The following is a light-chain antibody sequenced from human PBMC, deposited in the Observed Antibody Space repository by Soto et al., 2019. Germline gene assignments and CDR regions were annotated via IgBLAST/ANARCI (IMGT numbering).Light chain of an antibody. CDR2: GAS. CDR3: QQYNNWPLT. Sequence: EIVMTQSPATLSVSPGERATLSCRASQSVRSNLAWHQQKPGQAPRLLIYGASTRATGVPARFSGSVSGTEFTLTISSLQSEDFAVYFCQQYNNWPLTFGGGTKVEIK. V-gene: IGKV3-15*01. CDR1: QSVRSN. J-gene: IGKJ4*01.